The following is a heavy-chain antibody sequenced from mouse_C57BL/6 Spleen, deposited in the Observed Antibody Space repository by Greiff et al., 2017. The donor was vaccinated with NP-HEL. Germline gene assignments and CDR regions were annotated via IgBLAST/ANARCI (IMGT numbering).Heavy chain of an antibody. Sequence: QVQLKESGPELVKPGASVKISCKASGYAFSSSWMNWVKQRPGKGLEWIGRIYPGDGDTNYNGKFKGKATLTADKSSSTAYMQLSSLTSEDSAVYFCARWDDALDYWGQGTTLTVSS. CDR1: GYAFSSSW. CDR3: ARWDDALDY. J-gene: IGHJ2*01. V-gene: IGHV1-82*01. CDR2: IYPGDGDT. D-gene: IGHD2-3*01.